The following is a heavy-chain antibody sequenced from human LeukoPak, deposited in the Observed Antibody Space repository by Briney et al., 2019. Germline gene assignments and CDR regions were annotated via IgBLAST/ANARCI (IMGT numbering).Heavy chain of an antibody. CDR2: IGYTGAT. CDR1: GDSMSRNVFV. CDR3: ARDSGTTGEVKFDP. J-gene: IGHJ5*02. Sequence: SETLSLTCTVPGDSMSRNVFVWGWIRQTPGKGLEYIGSIGYTGATNYNPSLKSRVTISIDTSKNQFSLKVSSVTAADTAVYYCARDSGTTGEVKFDPWGQGTLVTVSS. V-gene: IGHV4-39*07. D-gene: IGHD3-10*01.